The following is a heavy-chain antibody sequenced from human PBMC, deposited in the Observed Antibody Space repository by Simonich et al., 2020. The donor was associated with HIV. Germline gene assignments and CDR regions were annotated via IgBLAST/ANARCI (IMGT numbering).Heavy chain of an antibody. D-gene: IGHD6-19*01. CDR3: ATDVSVAGVFDF. CDR1: GYTLPEFS. Sequence: QVQLVQSGTEVKKPGASVKVSCKVSGYTLPEFSMNWVRQALGNGREWRGGVDPDAYDTTHAQKFQGRVTMPEDTSTDPAYMELSSLMSEDTAVYYCATDVSVAGVFDFWGQGTLVTVS. V-gene: IGHV1-24*01. J-gene: IGHJ4*02. CDR2: VDPDAYDT.